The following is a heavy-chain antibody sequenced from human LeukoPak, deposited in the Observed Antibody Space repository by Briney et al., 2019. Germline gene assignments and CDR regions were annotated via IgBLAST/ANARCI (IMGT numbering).Heavy chain of an antibody. V-gene: IGHV4-31*03. D-gene: IGHD1-26*01. CDR3: ARDGSGGSYPDY. CDR2: IYYSGRA. Sequence: SQTLSLTCPVSGGSISSGGYYWRWIRQHPGKGLEWIGYIYYSGRAYHNPSLKSRVTISVDTSKNQFSLKLSSVTAADTAVYYCARDGSGGSYPDYWGQGTLVTVSS. J-gene: IGHJ4*02. CDR1: GGSISSGGYY.